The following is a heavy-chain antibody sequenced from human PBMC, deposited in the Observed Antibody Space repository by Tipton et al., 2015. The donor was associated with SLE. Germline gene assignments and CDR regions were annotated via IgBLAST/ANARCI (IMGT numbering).Heavy chain of an antibody. D-gene: IGHD6-6*01. V-gene: IGHV4-59*04. CDR3: ARQEARHYYYYYMDV. Sequence: TLSLTCTVSGGSISSYYWSWIRQPPGKGLEWVGYIYYSGSTYYNPSLKSRVTISVDTSKNQFSLKLSSVTAADTAVYYCARQEARHYYYYYMDVWGKGTTVTVSS. CDR1: GGSISSYY. J-gene: IGHJ6*03. CDR2: IYYSGST.